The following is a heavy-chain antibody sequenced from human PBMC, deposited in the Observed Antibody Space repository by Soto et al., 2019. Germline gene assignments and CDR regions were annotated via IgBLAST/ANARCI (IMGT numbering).Heavy chain of an antibody. Sequence: EVQLVESGGDLVQPGGSLRLSCVVSGFSFSSDWMYWVRQAPGKGLEWVAHIKHDGSEKYYGDSVKGRFAISRDNAKNSLYLQTNSLSVDDTAVYYCARVLYSRGHWGQGTLVTVSS. V-gene: IGHV3-7*03. CDR2: IKHDGSEK. J-gene: IGHJ4*02. CDR3: ARVLYSRGH. D-gene: IGHD3-22*01. CDR1: GFSFSSDW.